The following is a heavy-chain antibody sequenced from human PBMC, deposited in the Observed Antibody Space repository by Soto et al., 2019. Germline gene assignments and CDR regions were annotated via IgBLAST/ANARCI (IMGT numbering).Heavy chain of an antibody. CDR2: ISYDGSNK. Sequence: GSLRLSCAASGFTFSSYGMHWVRQAPGKGLEWVAVISYDGSNKHYADSVKGRFTISRDNSKNTLYLQMNSLRAEDTAVYYCAKDRAVAGTFKDYWGQGTLVTVSS. J-gene: IGHJ4*02. D-gene: IGHD6-19*01. V-gene: IGHV3-30*18. CDR1: GFTFSSYG. CDR3: AKDRAVAGTFKDY.